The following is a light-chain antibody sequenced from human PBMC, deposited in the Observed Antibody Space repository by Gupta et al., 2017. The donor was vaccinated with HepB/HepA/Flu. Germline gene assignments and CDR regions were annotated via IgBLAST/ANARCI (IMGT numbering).Light chain of an antibody. V-gene: IGLV2-23*02. CDR1: SSDVGSYNL. CDR2: EVS. CDR3: CSYAGRGV. Sequence: QSALTQPASVSGSPGQSIPLSCTGTSSDVGSYNLVSWYQQHPGKAPKLMIYEVSKRPSGVSNRFSGSKSGNTASLTISGLQAEDEADYYCCSYAGRGVFGTGTKVTVL. J-gene: IGLJ1*01.